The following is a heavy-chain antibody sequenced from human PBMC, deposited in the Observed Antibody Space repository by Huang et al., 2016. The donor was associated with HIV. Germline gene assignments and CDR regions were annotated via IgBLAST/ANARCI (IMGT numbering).Heavy chain of an antibody. J-gene: IGHJ3*01. V-gene: IGHV1-8*03. Sequence: QVQLVQSGPEVRKPGASVNVYCKASGYAFFKYEIHWVRQAVGQGLEWMGGLNPHSGNTVFSRKFQGRETTTREMSSTTVCMELRNLTSQDTAIYCCARGYGLTYWHKITDRYAFDVWGQGTEVIVTS. CDR1: GYAFFKYE. CDR3: ARGYGLTYWHKITDRYAFDV. D-gene: IGHD4-17*01. CDR2: LNPHSGNT.